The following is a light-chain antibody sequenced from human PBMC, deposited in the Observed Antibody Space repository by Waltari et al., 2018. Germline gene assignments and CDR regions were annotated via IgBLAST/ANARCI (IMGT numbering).Light chain of an antibody. V-gene: IGKV3-20*01. Sequence: EIVLTQSPDTLSLSPGERATLSSRASQSIGRYLVWYQQKPGQAPRLLIYGASTRASGIPDRFSGSGSGTDFSLTISRLEPEDFAVYHCQKHDRLPATFGQGTKVEIK. J-gene: IGKJ1*01. CDR1: QSIGRY. CDR3: QKHDRLPAT. CDR2: GAS.